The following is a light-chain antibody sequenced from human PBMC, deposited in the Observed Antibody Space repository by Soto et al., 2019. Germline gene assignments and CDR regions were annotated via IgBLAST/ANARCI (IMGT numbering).Light chain of an antibody. Sequence: DIQMTQSPSSLSASVGDGVTITCRASQIISSYLNWYQQKPGKAPKLLIFAASSLQSGVPSRFRGTGSGTDFTLTISSLQPEDFAVYYCQQYTDWPLNCGGGTKVDIK. CDR3: QQYTDWPLN. CDR1: QIISSY. CDR2: AAS. J-gene: IGKJ4*01. V-gene: IGKV1-39*01.